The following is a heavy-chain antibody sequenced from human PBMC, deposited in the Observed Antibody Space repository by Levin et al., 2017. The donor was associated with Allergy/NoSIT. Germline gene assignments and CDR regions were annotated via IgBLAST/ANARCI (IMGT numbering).Heavy chain of an antibody. D-gene: IGHD2-15*01. V-gene: IGHV4-59*01. Sequence: SQTLSLTCIVSGGSISSYHWSWIRQPPGKGLEWIGYIYYSGSTDYNPSLKSRVTLSIDTSKSQFSLTLNSVTAADTAVYYCARDRVVASSGTYYYYGMAVWGPGTTVTVSS. CDR2: IYYSGST. CDR1: GGSISSYH. CDR3: ARDRVVASSGTYYYYGMAV. J-gene: IGHJ6*02.